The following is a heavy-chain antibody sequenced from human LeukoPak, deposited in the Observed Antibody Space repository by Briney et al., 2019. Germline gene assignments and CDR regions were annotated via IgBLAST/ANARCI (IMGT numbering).Heavy chain of an antibody. CDR1: GVSISTYY. CDR2: FSYSGST. J-gene: IGHJ4*02. Sequence: SETPSLTCSVSGVSISTYYWIWIRQPPAKGLEWMGFFSYSGSTKYNPSLKSRVTMSVDTSKNQFSLKLNSVTAADTAVYYCARMYSGTSYYFDYWGQGTLVTVSS. CDR3: ARMYSGTSYYFDY. V-gene: IGHV4-59*01. D-gene: IGHD1-26*01.